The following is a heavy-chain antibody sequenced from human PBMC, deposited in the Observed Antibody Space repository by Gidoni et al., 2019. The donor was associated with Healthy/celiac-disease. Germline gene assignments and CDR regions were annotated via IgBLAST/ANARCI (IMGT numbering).Heavy chain of an antibody. V-gene: IGHV4-38-2*02. J-gene: IGHJ6*02. D-gene: IGHD3-22*01. CDR1: GYSISSGYY. Sequence: QVQLQESGPGLVKPSETLSLTCTVSGYSISSGYYWGWIRQPPGKGLEWLGSIYHSGSTYYNPSLKSRVTISVDTSKNQFSLKLSSVTAADTAVYYCARAKGYYDSSGYKYGMDVWGQGTTVTVSS. CDR2: IYHSGST. CDR3: ARAKGYYDSSGYKYGMDV.